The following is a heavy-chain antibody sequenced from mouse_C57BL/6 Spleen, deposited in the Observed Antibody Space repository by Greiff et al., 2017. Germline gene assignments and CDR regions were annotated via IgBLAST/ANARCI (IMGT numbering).Heavy chain of an antibody. D-gene: IGHD1-1*01. Sequence: VPLVESGAELVRPGTSVTVSCKASGYAFTNYLIEWVKQRPGQGLEWIGVINPGSGGTNYTEKFTGTATLTADKYSSTAYMQLRSQTSEDAAVYFCARRGYYGSSWYFDVWGTGTTVTVSS. CDR2: INPGSGGT. CDR1: GYAFTNYL. V-gene: IGHV1-54*01. CDR3: ARRGYYGSSWYFDV. J-gene: IGHJ1*03.